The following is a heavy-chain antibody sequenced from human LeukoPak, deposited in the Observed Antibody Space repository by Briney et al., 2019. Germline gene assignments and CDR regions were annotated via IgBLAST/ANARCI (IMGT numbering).Heavy chain of an antibody. J-gene: IGHJ6*03. CDR3: ARDPRLDYYYYMDV. CDR2: IIPIFGTA. Sequence: SVKVSCKASGYTFSSYAISWVRQAPGQGLEWMGGIIPIFGTATYAQKFQGRVTITADESTSTAYMELSSLRSEDTAVYYCARDPRLDYYYYMDVWGKGTTVTVSS. CDR1: GYTFSSYA. V-gene: IGHV1-69*13.